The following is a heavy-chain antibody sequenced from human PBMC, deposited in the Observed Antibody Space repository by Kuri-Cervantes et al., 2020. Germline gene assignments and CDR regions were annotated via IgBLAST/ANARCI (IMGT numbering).Heavy chain of an antibody. CDR1: GFTFSRYW. V-gene: IGHV3-7*01. CDR2: IKQDGSEK. CDR3: AKAEIGSSSYY. J-gene: IGHJ4*02. D-gene: IGHD6-13*01. Sequence: GGSLRLSCAASGFTFSRYWMTWVRQAPGKGLEWVANIKQDGSEKYYVDSVKGRFTISRDNSKNTLYLQMNSLRAEDTAVYYCAKAEIGSSSYYWGQGTLVTVSS.